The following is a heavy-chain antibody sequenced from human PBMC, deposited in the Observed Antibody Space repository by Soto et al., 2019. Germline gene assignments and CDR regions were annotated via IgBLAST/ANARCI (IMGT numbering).Heavy chain of an antibody. Sequence: LRLSCAASGFTFSSYGMHWVRQAPGKGLEWVAVIWYDGSNKYYADSVKGRFTISRDNSKNTLYLQMNSLRAEDTAVYYCAREDTANYYYYGMDVWGQGTTVTVSS. CDR2: IWYDGSNK. V-gene: IGHV3-33*01. J-gene: IGHJ6*02. D-gene: IGHD5-18*01. CDR1: GFTFSSYG. CDR3: AREDTANYYYYGMDV.